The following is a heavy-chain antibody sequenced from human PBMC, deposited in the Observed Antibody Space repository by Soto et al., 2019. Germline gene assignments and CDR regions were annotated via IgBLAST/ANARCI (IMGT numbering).Heavy chain of an antibody. J-gene: IGHJ6*02. Sequence: GGSLRLSCAASGFTFSSYGIHWGRQAPGKGLEWVAVISYDGSNKYYADSVKGRFTISRDNSKNTLYLQMNSLRAEDTAVYYCAKAAPTYYYYYYGMDVWGQGTTVTVSS. CDR3: AKAAPTYYYYYYGMDV. CDR2: ISYDGSNK. CDR1: GFTFSSYG. V-gene: IGHV3-30*18.